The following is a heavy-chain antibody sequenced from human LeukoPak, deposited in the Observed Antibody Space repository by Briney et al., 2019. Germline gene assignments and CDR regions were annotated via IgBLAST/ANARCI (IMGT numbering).Heavy chain of an antibody. J-gene: IGHJ4*02. CDR2: IYYSGST. D-gene: IGHD3-10*01. CDR1: GGSISSYY. CDR3: ARSGSGSYLSLDC. Sequence: SETLSLTCTVSGGSISSYYWSWIRQPPGRGLEWIGYIYYSGSTNYNPSLKSRVTISVDTSKNQFSLKLSSVTAADTAVYYCARSGSGSYLSLDCWGQGTLVTVSS. V-gene: IGHV4-59*01.